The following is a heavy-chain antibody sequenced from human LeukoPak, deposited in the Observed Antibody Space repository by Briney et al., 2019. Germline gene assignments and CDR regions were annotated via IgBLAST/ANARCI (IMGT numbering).Heavy chain of an antibody. D-gene: IGHD2-2*02. Sequence: GGSLRLSCAASGFTFSIYAMSWVRQAPGKGLEWVSTLSGTGDSTYYADSVKGRFTISRDNSKNTLYLQMNSLRAEDTAVYYCAKDFMGYCSSTSCYSWVFDYWGQGTLVTVSS. V-gene: IGHV3-23*01. CDR1: GFTFSIYA. CDR2: LSGTGDST. CDR3: AKDFMGYCSSTSCYSWVFDY. J-gene: IGHJ4*02.